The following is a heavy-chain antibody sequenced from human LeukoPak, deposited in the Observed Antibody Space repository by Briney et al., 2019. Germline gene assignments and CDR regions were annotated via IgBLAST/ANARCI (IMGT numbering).Heavy chain of an antibody. Sequence: GGSLRLSCAASGFTFSDYYMSWIRQAPGKGLEWVSYISSGGSTIYYADSVKGRFTVSRDNAKNSLYLQMNSPRAEDTALYYCAGSFSTRRLGYWGQGTLVTVSS. CDR2: ISSGGSTI. V-gene: IGHV3-11*01. CDR3: AGSFSTRRLGY. D-gene: IGHD1-26*01. CDR1: GFTFSDYY. J-gene: IGHJ4*02.